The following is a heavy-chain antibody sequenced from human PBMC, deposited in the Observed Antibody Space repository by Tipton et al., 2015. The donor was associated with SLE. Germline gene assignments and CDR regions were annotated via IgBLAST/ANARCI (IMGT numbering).Heavy chain of an antibody. D-gene: IGHD1-1*01. Sequence: LRLSCTVSGASITSGNYYWSWIRQPAGKGLEWIGRVYATGSTYYNPSLKSRVTMSLDTSKNQVSLKLSSVTAADTALYYCARVQRLPRSFDLWGRGTLVTVSS. CDR3: ARVQRLPRSFDL. J-gene: IGHJ2*01. V-gene: IGHV4-61*02. CDR1: GASITSGNYY. CDR2: VYATGST.